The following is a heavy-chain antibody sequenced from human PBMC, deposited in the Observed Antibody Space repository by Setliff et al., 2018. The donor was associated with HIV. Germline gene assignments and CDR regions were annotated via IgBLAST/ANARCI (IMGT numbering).Heavy chain of an antibody. CDR2: INPSGGST. CDR1: GYKFTSYY. J-gene: IGHJ4*02. D-gene: IGHD3-22*01. Sequence: ASVKVSCKASGYKFTSYYIHWVRQAPGQGLEWMGIINPSGGSTSYAQKFQGRVTISRNTSISTAYMELSGLRSEDTAVYYCARGRGRYYDSRSYLDYWGQGTLVTVSS. V-gene: IGHV1-46*01. CDR3: ARGRGRYYDSRSYLDY.